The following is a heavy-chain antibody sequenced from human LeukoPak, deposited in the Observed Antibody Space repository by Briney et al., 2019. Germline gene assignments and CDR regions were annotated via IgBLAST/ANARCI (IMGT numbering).Heavy chain of an antibody. CDR1: GFTFDDYA. J-gene: IGHJ4*02. CDR2: ITWNSGSI. D-gene: IGHD2-15*01. CDR3: AKKGTAATLDY. Sequence: GGSLRLSCAASGFTFDDYAMHWARQAPGKGLEWVSGITWNSGSIGYADSVKGRFTISRDNAKNSLYLQMNSLRAEDTALYYCAKKGTAATLDYWGQGTLVTVSS. V-gene: IGHV3-9*01.